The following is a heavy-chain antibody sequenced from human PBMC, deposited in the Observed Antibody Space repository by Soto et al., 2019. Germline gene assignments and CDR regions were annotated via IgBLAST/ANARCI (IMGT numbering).Heavy chain of an antibody. CDR1: GGTFSSYT. D-gene: IGHD2-15*01. J-gene: IGHJ3*02. CDR3: ARRDGLFAFDI. V-gene: IGHV1-69*02. Sequence: QVQLVQSGAEVKKPGSSVKVSCKASGGTFSSYTISWVRQAPGQGLEWMGRIIPILGIANYAQKFRGRVTITADKSTSTAYMELSSLRSEDTAVYYCARRDGLFAFDIWGQGTMVTVSS. CDR2: IIPILGIA.